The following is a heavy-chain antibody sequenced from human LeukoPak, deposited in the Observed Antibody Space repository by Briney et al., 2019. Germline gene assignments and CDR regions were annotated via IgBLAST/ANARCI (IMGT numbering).Heavy chain of an antibody. CDR1: GYTFTSYY. CDR2: INPSGGST. CDR3: ARDPDVDTAMHYYYYYGMDV. D-gene: IGHD5-18*01. J-gene: IGHJ6*02. Sequence: ASVKVSCKASGYTFTSYYMHWVRQAPGQGLEWMGIINPSGGSTSYAQKFQGRVTMTRDTSTSTVYMELSSLRSEDTAVYYCARDPDVDTAMHYYYYYGMDVWGQGTTVTVSS. V-gene: IGHV1-46*01.